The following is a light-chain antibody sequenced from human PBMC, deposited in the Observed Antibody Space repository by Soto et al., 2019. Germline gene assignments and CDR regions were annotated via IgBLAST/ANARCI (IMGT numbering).Light chain of an antibody. J-gene: IGKJ2*01. Sequence: DIQMTQSPSTRSASVGDRVTITCRASQSISSWLAWYQQKPGKAPNLLIYKASTLGSGVPSRFSGGGSGTEFTLTISSLQPDDFATYYCQQHSSSSPYTFGQGTKLEIK. CDR1: QSISSW. CDR2: KAS. CDR3: QQHSSSSPYT. V-gene: IGKV1-5*03.